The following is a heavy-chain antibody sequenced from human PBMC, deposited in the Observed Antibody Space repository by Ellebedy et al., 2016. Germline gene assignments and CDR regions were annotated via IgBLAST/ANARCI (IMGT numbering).Heavy chain of an antibody. D-gene: IGHD3-10*01. CDR1: GYSFTSYW. V-gene: IGHV5-51*01. CDR2: IYPGDSDT. J-gene: IGHJ4*02. CDR3: ASGDATYYYGSGSIDY. Sequence: ASVKVSCKGSGYSFTSYWIGWVRQMPGKGLEWMGIIYPGDSDTRYSPSFQGQVTISADKSISTAYLQWSSLKASDTAMYYCASGDATYYYGSGSIDYWGQGTLVTVSS.